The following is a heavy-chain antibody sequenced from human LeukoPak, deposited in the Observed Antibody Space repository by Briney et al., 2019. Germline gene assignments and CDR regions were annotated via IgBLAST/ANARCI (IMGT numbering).Heavy chain of an antibody. CDR2: FSYGGST. CDR3: ARDGPGDVGFDY. CDR1: RGSISNYY. J-gene: IGHJ4*02. V-gene: IGHV4-59*01. D-gene: IGHD7-27*01. Sequence: PSETLSLTCTVSRGSISNYYWGWLRQPPGKGLEWIGFFSYGGSTNYNPSLKSRVTISVDTSKNQFSLKLPSVTAADTAVYYCARDGPGDVGFDYWGQGTLVTVPS.